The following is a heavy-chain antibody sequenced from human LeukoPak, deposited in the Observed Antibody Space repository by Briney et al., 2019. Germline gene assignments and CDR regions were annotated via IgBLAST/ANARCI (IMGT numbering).Heavy chain of an antibody. Sequence: SVKVSCKASGGTFSSYAISWVRQAPGQGLEWMGGIIPIFGTANYAQKFQGRVTITTDESTSTAYMELSSLRSEDTAVYYCARGRPLEWELLSFDYWGQGTLVTVSS. J-gene: IGHJ4*02. CDR3: ARGRPLEWELLSFDY. CDR1: GGTFSSYA. V-gene: IGHV1-69*05. CDR2: IIPIFGTA. D-gene: IGHD1-26*01.